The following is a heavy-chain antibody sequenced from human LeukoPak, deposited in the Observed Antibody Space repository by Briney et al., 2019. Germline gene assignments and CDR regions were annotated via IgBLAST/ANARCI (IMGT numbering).Heavy chain of an antibody. CDR2: ISSSSSYI. V-gene: IGHV3-21*01. D-gene: IGHD6-13*01. Sequence: GGSLRLSCAASGFTLSSYSMNWVRQAPGKWLEWVSSISSSSSYIYYADSVKGRFTISRDNAKNSLYLQMNSLRAEDTAVYYCARDLAAAGTPLYYFDYWGQGTLVTVSS. J-gene: IGHJ4*02. CDR1: GFTLSSYS. CDR3: ARDLAAAGTPLYYFDY.